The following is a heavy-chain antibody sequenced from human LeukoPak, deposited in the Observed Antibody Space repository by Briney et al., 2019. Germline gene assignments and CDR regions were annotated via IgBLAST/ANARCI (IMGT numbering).Heavy chain of an antibody. Sequence: GGSLRLSCAASGFTFSTYGMHWVRQAPGKGLEWVAFIRFDGSNKYYADSVKGRFTISRDNSKSTLYLQMNSLRPEDTAVYYCAKDTHSGYYNPWGQGTLGTVSS. CDR2: IRFDGSNK. J-gene: IGHJ5*02. CDR3: AKDTHSGYYNP. V-gene: IGHV3-30*02. CDR1: GFTFSTYG. D-gene: IGHD5-12*01.